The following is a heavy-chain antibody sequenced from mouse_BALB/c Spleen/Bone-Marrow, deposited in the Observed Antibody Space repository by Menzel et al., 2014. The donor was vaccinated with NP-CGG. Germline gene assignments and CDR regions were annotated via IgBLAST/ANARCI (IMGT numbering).Heavy chain of an antibody. CDR3: ARGWYSMDD. CDR2: ILPGNTNA. CDR1: GYPFSNYW. Sequence: QVQLQQSGAAQMKPGASVKISCKATGYPFSNYWIEWVKQRPGHGLEWIGEILPGNTNANYNEKFKGRATFTADTSSNTAYMQLSSLTSEDSAVYYCARGWYSMDDWGQGTSVTVSS. V-gene: IGHV1-9*01. J-gene: IGHJ4*01.